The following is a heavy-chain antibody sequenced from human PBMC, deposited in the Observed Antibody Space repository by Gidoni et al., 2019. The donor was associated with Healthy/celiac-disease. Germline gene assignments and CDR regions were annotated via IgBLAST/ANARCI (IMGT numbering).Heavy chain of an antibody. D-gene: IGHD1-1*01. Sequence: EVQLVETGGGLIQPGGSLRLSCAASGFTVSSNYMSWVRQSPGKGLEWVSVIDIGGTPYYADSVKGRFTISRYNSKNTLYLQMNSLIAEDTAVYYCARVERTNGYWGQGTLVTVSS. CDR1: GFTVSSNY. J-gene: IGHJ4*02. CDR3: ARVERTNGY. CDR2: IDIGGTP. V-gene: IGHV3-53*02.